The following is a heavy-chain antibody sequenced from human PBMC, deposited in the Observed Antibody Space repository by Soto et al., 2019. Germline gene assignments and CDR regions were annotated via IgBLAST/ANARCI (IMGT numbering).Heavy chain of an antibody. CDR2: MNPNSGNT. V-gene: IGHV1-8*01. D-gene: IGHD3-16*01. CDR3: ARSVSVAPSAFDI. CDR1: GYTFTSYD. J-gene: IGHJ3*02. Sequence: ASVKVSCKASGYTFTSYDINWVRQATGQGLEWMGWMNPNSGNTGYAQKFQGRVTMTRNTSISTAYMELSSLRSEDTAVYYCARSVSVAPSAFDIWGQGTMVTVSS.